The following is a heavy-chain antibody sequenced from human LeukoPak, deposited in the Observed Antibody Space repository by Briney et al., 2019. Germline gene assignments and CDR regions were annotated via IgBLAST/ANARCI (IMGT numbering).Heavy chain of an antibody. D-gene: IGHD7-27*01. CDR3: ARPQTRGNWGSEGNWFDP. J-gene: IGHJ5*02. V-gene: IGHV4-39*01. CDR1: GGSIRSSSYN. CDR2: IYYSGST. Sequence: MSSETLSLTCTVSGGSIRSSSYNWGWIRQPPGKGLEWIGSIYYSGSTYYNPSLKSRVTISVDTSKNQFSLKLSSVTAADTAVYYCARPQTRGNWGSEGNWFDPWGQGTLVTVSS.